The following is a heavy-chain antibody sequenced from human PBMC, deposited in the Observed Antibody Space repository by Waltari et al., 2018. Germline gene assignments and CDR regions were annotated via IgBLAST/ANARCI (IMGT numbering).Heavy chain of an antibody. CDR1: GYTFSGHH. CDR2: IDPNSGDT. CDR3: ARWTFYYESDWFDP. J-gene: IGHJ5*02. Sequence: QVQLVQSVAEVKKPGASVKVSCKASGYTFSGHHMHWVRQAPGQGLEWMGWIDPNSGDTNYAQKFQGRVTLTRDTSISTAYLELSRLRSDDTAIYYCARWTFYYESDWFDPWGQGTLVTVSS. D-gene: IGHD3-22*01. V-gene: IGHV1-2*02.